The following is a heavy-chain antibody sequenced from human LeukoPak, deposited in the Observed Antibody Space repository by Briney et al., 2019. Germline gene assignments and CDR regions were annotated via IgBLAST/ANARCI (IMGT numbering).Heavy chain of an antibody. V-gene: IGHV3-20*04. D-gene: IGHD3-22*01. CDR3: ARSHDGSGYFAAVPWGY. J-gene: IGHJ4*02. Sequence: SGGSLRLSCAASGFSFDDDGMSWVRQAPGKGLEWVSGINWNGGSTGYADSVKGRCTISSDNAKNSLYLQMNSLRAEETALYCCARSHDGSGYFAAVPWGYWGQGTLVSV. CDR1: GFSFDDDG. CDR2: INWNGGST.